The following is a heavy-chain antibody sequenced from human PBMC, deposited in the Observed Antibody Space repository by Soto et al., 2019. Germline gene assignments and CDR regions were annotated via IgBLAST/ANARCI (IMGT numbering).Heavy chain of an antibody. V-gene: IGHV4-4*07. Sequence: SETLSLTCIVSGDSISYYTWTWIRQPAGKTPEWIGRLYSTGTLTYNPTLKSRVTISVDKSKNQFSLKLSSVTAADTAVYYCARDSRLQYPKGMDVWGQGTTVTVSS. CDR3: ARDSRLQYPKGMDV. CDR1: GDSISYYT. CDR2: LYSTGTL. J-gene: IGHJ6*02. D-gene: IGHD4-4*01.